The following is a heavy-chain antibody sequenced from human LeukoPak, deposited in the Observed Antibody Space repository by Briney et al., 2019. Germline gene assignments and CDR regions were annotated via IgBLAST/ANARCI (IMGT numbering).Heavy chain of an antibody. V-gene: IGHV1-8*01. Sequence: ASVKVSCKASGYTFTSYDINWVRQATGQGLEWMGWMNPNSGNTGYAQKFQGRVTMTRNTSISTAYMELSSLRSEDTAVYYCVRWKYSSSWYDFAYYYYGMDVWGQGTTVTVSS. D-gene: IGHD6-13*01. J-gene: IGHJ6*02. CDR1: GYTFTSYD. CDR2: MNPNSGNT. CDR3: VRWKYSSSWYDFAYYYYGMDV.